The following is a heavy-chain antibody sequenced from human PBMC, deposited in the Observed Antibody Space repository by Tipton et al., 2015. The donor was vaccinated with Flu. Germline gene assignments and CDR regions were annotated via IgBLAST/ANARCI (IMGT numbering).Heavy chain of an antibody. CDR3: ASESVYDISATTNFYFDF. V-gene: IGHV4-59*04. Sequence: GLVKLSETLSLTCAVSGGSIRSFFGGWIRQPPGKGLELIGTIDYVGDTHYNPSLKSRVTISVDTSKNEFSLRLASVTAADTALYYCASESVYDISATTNFYFDFWGQGTLVTVSS. J-gene: IGHJ4*02. CDR2: IDYVGDT. D-gene: IGHD1-1*01. CDR1: GGSIRSFF.